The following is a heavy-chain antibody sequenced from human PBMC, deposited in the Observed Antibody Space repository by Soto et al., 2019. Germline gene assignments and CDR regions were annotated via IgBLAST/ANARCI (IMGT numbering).Heavy chain of an antibody. CDR3: ARLLTEGATFREDAFDL. J-gene: IGHJ3*01. CDR2: ISTFNGKT. V-gene: IGHV1-18*01. Sequence: QVQLVQSGGDVKTPGASVKVSCTTFRYTFTSHGIAWVRQAPGQGLEWMGWISTFNGKTDYAQKFQGRVTMTADTVTSTVQMELRSLRSDDTAVYYCARLLTEGATFREDAFDLWGQGTKVTVSS. CDR1: RYTFTSHG. D-gene: IGHD1-26*01.